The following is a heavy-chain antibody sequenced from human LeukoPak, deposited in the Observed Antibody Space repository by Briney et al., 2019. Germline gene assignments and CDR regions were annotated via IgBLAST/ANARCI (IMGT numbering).Heavy chain of an antibody. CDR2: IYSGGST. J-gene: IGHJ6*02. Sequence: PGGSLRLSCAASGFTVSSNHMSWVRQAPGKGLEWVSVIYSGGSTYYADSVKGRFTISRDNSKNTLYLQMNSLRAEDTAVYYCAREGPGVHYGMDVWGQGTTVTVSS. CDR1: GFTVSSNH. V-gene: IGHV3-53*01. D-gene: IGHD6-6*01. CDR3: AREGPGVHYGMDV.